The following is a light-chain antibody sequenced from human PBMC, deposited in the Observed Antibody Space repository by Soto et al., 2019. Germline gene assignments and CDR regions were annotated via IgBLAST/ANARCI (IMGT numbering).Light chain of an antibody. CDR1: SSNIGSNT. Sequence: QSVLTQPPSASGTPGQRVTISCSGSSSNIGSNTVNWYQQLPGTAPKLLIYSNNQRPSGVPDRFSGSKSGTSASLAISGLQSEDEDDYYCAAWADSLNGSVVFGGGTKLTVL. CDR3: AAWADSLNGSVV. V-gene: IGLV1-44*01. J-gene: IGLJ2*01. CDR2: SNN.